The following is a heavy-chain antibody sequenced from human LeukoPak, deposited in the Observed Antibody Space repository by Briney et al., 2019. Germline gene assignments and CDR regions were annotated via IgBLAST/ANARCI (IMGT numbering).Heavy chain of an antibody. CDR3: AKGWAGITIFGVVIPYYFDY. CDR1: GFTFSRYA. Sequence: PGGALRLSCAASGFTFSRYAMSWVRQAPGKGLEGVSAISGSGGSTYYADSVKGRFTISRDNSKNTLYLQMNSLRAEDTAVYYCAKGWAGITIFGVVIPYYFDYWGQGTLVTVSS. CDR2: ISGSGGST. V-gene: IGHV3-23*01. J-gene: IGHJ4*02. D-gene: IGHD3-3*01.